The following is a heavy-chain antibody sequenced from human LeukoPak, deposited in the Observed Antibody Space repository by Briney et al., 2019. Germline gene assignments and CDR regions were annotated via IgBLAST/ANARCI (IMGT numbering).Heavy chain of an antibody. CDR3: ARGLGLGAFDI. V-gene: IGHV3-21*01. CDR2: ITASSNYI. CDR1: GFNFSIYG. Sequence: GGSLRLSCAASGFNFSIYGMNWVRQAPGKGLEWVAFITASSNYIYHVDSLKGRFTISRDNAKNSLYLQMSSLRAEDTAVYYCARGLGLGAFDIWGQGTLVTVSS. J-gene: IGHJ3*02. D-gene: IGHD6-19*01.